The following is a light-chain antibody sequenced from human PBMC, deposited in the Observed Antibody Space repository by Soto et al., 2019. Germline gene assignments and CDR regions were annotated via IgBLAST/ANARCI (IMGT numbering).Light chain of an antibody. CDR2: AES. CDR1: QGTAGS. J-gene: IGKJ4*01. V-gene: IGKV1-9*01. CDR3: QQVKSYPRT. Sequence: DIQLTQSPSFQSASVGDRVTITCRASQGTAGSLAWYQQKPGKPPKLLIYAESTLQSGVPSRFSGSGSGTRGTLTISSLQPEDFATYYCQQVKSYPRTFGGGTRVEIK.